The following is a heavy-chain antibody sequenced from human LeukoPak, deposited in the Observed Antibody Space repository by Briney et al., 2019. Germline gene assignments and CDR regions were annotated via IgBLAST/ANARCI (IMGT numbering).Heavy chain of an antibody. D-gene: IGHD7-27*01. CDR1: GGSISSYY. CDR2: IYYSGST. J-gene: IGHJ3*02. CDR3: ARGLQPNWYDAFDM. V-gene: IGHV4-59*01. Sequence: PSETLSLTCTVSGGSISSYYWSWIRQPPGKGLEWIGYIYYSGSTNYNPSLKSRVTISVDTSRNQFSLKLSSVTAADTAVYYCARGLQPNWYDAFDMWGQGTMVTVSS.